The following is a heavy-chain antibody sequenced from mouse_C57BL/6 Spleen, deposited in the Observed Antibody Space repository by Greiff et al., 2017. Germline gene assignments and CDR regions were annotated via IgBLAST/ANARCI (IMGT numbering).Heavy chain of an antibody. Sequence: QVQLQQSGPELVKPGASVKISCKASGYSFTSYYIHWVKQRPGQGLEWIGWIYPGSGNTKYNEKFKGKATLTADTSSSTAYMQLSSLTSEDSAVYYCARCDDGYAFDYWGQGTTLTVSS. CDR1: GYSFTSYY. V-gene: IGHV1-66*01. CDR2: IYPGSGNT. CDR3: ARCDDGYAFDY. D-gene: IGHD2-3*01. J-gene: IGHJ2*01.